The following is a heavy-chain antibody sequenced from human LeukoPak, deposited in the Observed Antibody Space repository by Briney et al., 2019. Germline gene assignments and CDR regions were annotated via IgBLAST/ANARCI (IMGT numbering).Heavy chain of an antibody. CDR1: GGSISSSSYY. CDR2: IYYSGST. Sequence: PSETLSLTCTVSGGSISSSSYYWGWIRQPPGKGLEWIGSIYYSGSTYYNPSLKSRVTISVDTSKNQFSLKLSSVTAADTALYYCARGPHQYSSGWGFDPWGQGTLVTVSS. V-gene: IGHV4-39*07. J-gene: IGHJ5*02. D-gene: IGHD6-19*01. CDR3: ARGPHQYSSGWGFDP.